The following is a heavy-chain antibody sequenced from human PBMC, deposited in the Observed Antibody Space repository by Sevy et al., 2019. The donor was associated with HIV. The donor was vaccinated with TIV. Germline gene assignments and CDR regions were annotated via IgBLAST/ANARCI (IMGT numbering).Heavy chain of an antibody. V-gene: IGHV4-34*01. J-gene: IGHJ2*01. CDR2: LNHSGNT. D-gene: IGHD1-1*01. Sequence: SETLSFTCAVYDGSFIDYYWTWIRRPPGKGLEWIGALNHSGNTNYNPSLESRVAISVDSSKRQVSLNLNSVTVADTAVYYCARKYIEDVTTPNSPSYFDLWGRGTLVTVSS. CDR1: DGSFIDYY. CDR3: ARKYIEDVTTPNSPSYFDL.